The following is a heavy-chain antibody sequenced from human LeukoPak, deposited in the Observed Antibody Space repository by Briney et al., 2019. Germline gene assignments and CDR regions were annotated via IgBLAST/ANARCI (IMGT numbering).Heavy chain of an antibody. CDR1: GFTFSRYC. CDR2: IRYDGSNK. V-gene: IGHV3-30*02. J-gene: IGHJ4*02. CDR3: AKDGGYSYADPD. D-gene: IGHD5-18*01. Sequence: GGSLRLSCAASGFTFSRYCMTWVRQAPGKGLEWVAFIRYDGSNKYYADSVKGRFTISRDNSKNTLYLQMNSLRAEDTAVYYCAKDGGYSYADPDWGQGTLVTVSS.